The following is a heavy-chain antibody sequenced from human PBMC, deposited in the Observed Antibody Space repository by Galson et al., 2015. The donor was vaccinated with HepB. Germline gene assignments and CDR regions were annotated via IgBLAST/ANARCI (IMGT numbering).Heavy chain of an antibody. Sequence: SLRLSCAASGFTFSSYSMNWVRQAPGKGLEWVSSISSSSSYIYYADSVKGRFTISRDNAKNSLYLQMNSLRAEDTAVYYCARESAGHTDFDYWGQGTLVTVSS. J-gene: IGHJ4*02. CDR1: GFTFSSYS. CDR3: ARESAGHTDFDY. V-gene: IGHV3-21*01. D-gene: IGHD2-2*02. CDR2: ISSSSSYI.